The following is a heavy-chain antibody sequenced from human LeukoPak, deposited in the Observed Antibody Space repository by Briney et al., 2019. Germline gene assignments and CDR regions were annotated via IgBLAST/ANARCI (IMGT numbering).Heavy chain of an antibody. CDR2: ISGSGGST. J-gene: IGHJ4*02. Sequence: PGGSLRLSCAASGFTFSSYAMSWVRQAPGKGLGWVSAISGSGGSTYYADSVKGRFTISRDNSKNTLYLQMNSLRAEDTAVYYCAKMGRRYYYGSGSYYPFDYWGQGTLVTVSS. CDR1: GFTFSSYA. CDR3: AKMGRRYYYGSGSYYPFDY. V-gene: IGHV3-23*01. D-gene: IGHD3-10*01.